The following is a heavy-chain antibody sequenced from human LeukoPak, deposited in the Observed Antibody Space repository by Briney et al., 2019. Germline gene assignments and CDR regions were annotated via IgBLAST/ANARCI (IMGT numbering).Heavy chain of an antibody. CDR1: GFTFSSYG. CDR3: AKGHYYGSGSLDY. CDR2: IGGRDGST. Sequence: GGSLSLSCAASGFTFSSYGMSWVRQAPGKGREWVSAIGGRDGSTYYADSVKGRFTISRDNSKNTLYVQMNSLRAEDTAVYYCAKGHYYGSGSLDYWGQGTLVTVSS. J-gene: IGHJ4*02. V-gene: IGHV3-23*01. D-gene: IGHD3-10*01.